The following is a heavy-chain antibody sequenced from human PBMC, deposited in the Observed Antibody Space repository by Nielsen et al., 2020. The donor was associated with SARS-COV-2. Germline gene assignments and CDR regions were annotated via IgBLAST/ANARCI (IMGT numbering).Heavy chain of an antibody. Sequence: WIRQPPGKGLEWVGRIKSKTDGGTTDYAAPVKGRFTISRDDSKNTLYLQMNSLKTEDTAVYYCTTDPPIENGDYLHYYYGMDVWGQRTTVTVSS. V-gene: IGHV3-15*01. CDR3: TTDPPIENGDYLHYYYGMDV. J-gene: IGHJ6*02. CDR2: IKSKTDGGTT. D-gene: IGHD4-17*01.